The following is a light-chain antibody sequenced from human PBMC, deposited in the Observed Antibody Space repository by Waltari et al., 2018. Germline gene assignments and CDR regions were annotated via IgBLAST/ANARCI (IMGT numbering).Light chain of an antibody. V-gene: IGLV1-40*01. CDR1: SSNIGAGYD. CDR3: QSYDSSLSGSVV. Sequence: QSVLTQPPSVSGAPGQRVTISCTGSSSNIGAGYDVHWYQQLPGTAPKLLIYGTSNRPSGVPDRFPGSKSGTSASLAITGLQAEDEADYYCQSYDSSLSGSVVFGGGTKLTVL. CDR2: GTS. J-gene: IGLJ2*01.